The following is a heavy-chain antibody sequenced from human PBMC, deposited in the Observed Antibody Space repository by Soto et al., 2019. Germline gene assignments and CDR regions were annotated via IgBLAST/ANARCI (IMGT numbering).Heavy chain of an antibody. Sequence: VQLVESGGGLVKPGGSLRLSCAASGFVFSDYYMTWIRQAPGKGLEWISDISSGGAVSNFADSVRGRFTISRDNTNNSLYLQMNTLRAEDTAIYYCARRLTGRTTGDWFDPWGQGTLVTVSS. CDR1: GFVFSDYY. V-gene: IGHV3-11*01. D-gene: IGHD1-1*01. J-gene: IGHJ5*02. CDR3: ARRLTGRTTGDWFDP. CDR2: ISSGGAVS.